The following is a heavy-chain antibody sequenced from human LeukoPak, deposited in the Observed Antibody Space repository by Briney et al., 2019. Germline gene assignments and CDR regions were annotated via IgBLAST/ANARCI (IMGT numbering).Heavy chain of an antibody. CDR2: IKSKTDGGTT. D-gene: IGHD6-19*01. V-gene: IGHV3-15*01. J-gene: IGHJ4*02. CDR1: GFTFSNAW. Sequence: PGGSLRLSCAASGFTFSNAWMSWVRQAPGKGLEWVGRIKSKTDGGTTDYAAPVKGRFTISRDDSKNTLYLQMNSLKTEDTAVYYCARISSGWYGPFDYWGQGTLVTVSS. CDR3: ARISSGWYGPFDY.